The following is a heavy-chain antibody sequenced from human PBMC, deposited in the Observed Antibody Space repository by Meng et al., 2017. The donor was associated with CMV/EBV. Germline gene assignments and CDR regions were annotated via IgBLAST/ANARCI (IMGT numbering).Heavy chain of an antibody. CDR3: ARGADYGDPSPRICDY. J-gene: IGHJ4*02. Sequence: GGSLRLSGAASGFTFSTYSMNWVRQAPGKGREWVSYITSGSSSTYYADSVKGRFSIARDNGKNSLSLHMTSLRGEDTAVYYCARGADYGDPSPRICDYWGQGTLVTVSS. CDR1: GFTFSTYS. D-gene: IGHD4/OR15-4a*01. V-gene: IGHV3-48*04. CDR2: ITSGSSST.